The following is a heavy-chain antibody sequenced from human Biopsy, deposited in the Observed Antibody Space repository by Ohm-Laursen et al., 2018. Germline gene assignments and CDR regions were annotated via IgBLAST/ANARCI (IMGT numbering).Heavy chain of an antibody. CDR2: IYGGGSPV. Sequence: SLRLSCSASGFAFNLYEMNWVRQAPGKGMEWISYIYGGGSPVSYADSVKGRFTISRDNAQNSLYLHMNSLRAEDTAVYYCARLNSRTYDASDLWGQGTMVSVSS. D-gene: IGHD1-26*01. V-gene: IGHV3-48*03. CDR1: GFAFNLYE. CDR3: ARLNSRTYDASDL. J-gene: IGHJ3*01.